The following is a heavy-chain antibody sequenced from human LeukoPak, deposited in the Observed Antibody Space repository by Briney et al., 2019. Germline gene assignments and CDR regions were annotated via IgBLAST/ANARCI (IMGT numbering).Heavy chain of an antibody. V-gene: IGHV4-34*01. Sequence: SETLSLTCAVYGGSFSGYYWSWIRQPPGKGLEWIGEINHSGSTNYNPSLKSRVTISVDTSKNQFSLKLGSVTAADTAVYYCARGRTIFGVVIALDYWGQGTLVAVSS. D-gene: IGHD3-3*01. CDR3: ARGRTIFGVVIALDY. CDR2: INHSGST. J-gene: IGHJ4*02. CDR1: GGSFSGYY.